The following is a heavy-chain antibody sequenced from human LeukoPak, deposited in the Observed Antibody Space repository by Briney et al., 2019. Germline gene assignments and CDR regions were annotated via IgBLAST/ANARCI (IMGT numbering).Heavy chain of an antibody. J-gene: IGHJ4*02. CDR1: GGTFSSYA. V-gene: IGHV1-69*13. Sequence: SVKVSCKASGGTFSSYAISWVRQAPGQGLEGMGGIIPIFGTANYAQKFQGRVTITADESTSTAYMELSSLRSEDTAVYYCARGGSGSYYNPFDYWGQGTLVTVSS. D-gene: IGHD3-10*01. CDR2: IIPIFGTA. CDR3: ARGGSGSYYNPFDY.